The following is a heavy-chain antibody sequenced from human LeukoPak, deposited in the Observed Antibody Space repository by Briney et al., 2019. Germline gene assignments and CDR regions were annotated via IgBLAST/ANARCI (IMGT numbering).Heavy chain of an antibody. CDR2: ISGSGGST. CDR1: GFTFSSYA. Sequence: PGGSLRLSCAASGFTFSSYAMTWVRQAPGKGLEWVSAISGSGGSTYYADSVKGRFTISRDNSKNTLYLQMNSLRAEDTAVYYCAKQGRNYGSGSYYYYYYYMDVWGKGTTVTVSS. J-gene: IGHJ6*03. CDR3: AKQGRNYGSGSYYYYYYYMDV. V-gene: IGHV3-23*01. D-gene: IGHD3-10*01.